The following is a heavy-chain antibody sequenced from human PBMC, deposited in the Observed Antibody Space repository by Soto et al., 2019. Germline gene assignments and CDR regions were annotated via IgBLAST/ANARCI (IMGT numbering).Heavy chain of an antibody. J-gene: IGHJ4*02. CDR1: GSTFSTYA. Sequence: AGGSLRLSCAASGSTFSTYAMSWVCQAPGKGLEWVSSISGSGGSTYYADSVKGRFTISRDNSKNTLYLQMNSLRAEDTAVFYCAKRSSATGDDPFDYWGQGTLVTVSS. V-gene: IGHV3-23*01. CDR3: AKRSSATGDDPFDY. D-gene: IGHD7-27*01. CDR2: ISGSGGST.